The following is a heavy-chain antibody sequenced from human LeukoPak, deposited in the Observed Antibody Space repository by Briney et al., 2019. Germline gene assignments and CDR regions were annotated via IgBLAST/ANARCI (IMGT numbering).Heavy chain of an antibody. D-gene: IGHD1-26*01. CDR3: AKDRTVGASYWYFDL. V-gene: IGHV3-53*01. CDR2: ICSGGAT. J-gene: IGHJ2*01. Sequence: GGSLRLSRAASGFTVSRNYMSWVRQAPGKGLEWVSVICSGGATYYADSVRGRFTISRDNSKNTLYLQMNSLRAEDTAVYYCAKDRTVGASYWYFDLWGRGTLVTVSS. CDR1: GFTVSRNY.